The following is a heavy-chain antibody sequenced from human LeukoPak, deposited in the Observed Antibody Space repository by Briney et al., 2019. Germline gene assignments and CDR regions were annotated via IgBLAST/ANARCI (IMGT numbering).Heavy chain of an antibody. D-gene: IGHD3-3*01. J-gene: IGHJ4*02. CDR1: GFTFDDYA. CDR3: AKDQVYYDFWSGYPDFDY. V-gene: IGHV3-9*01. CDR2: ISWNSGSI. Sequence: PGGSLRLSCAASGFTFDDYAMHWVRHAPGKGLEWVSGISWNSGSIVYADSVKGRFTISRDNSKNTLYLQMNSLRAEDTAVYYCAKDQVYYDFWSGYPDFDYWGQGTLVTVSS.